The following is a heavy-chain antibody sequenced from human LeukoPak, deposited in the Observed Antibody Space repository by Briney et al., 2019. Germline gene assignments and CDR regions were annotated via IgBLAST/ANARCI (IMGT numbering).Heavy chain of an antibody. CDR3: ARLAYCGGDCFSGLNPFDY. J-gene: IGHJ4*02. V-gene: IGHV3-23*01. CDR2: ISGSGGST. Sequence: PGGSLRLSCAASGFTFSSYAMSWVRQAPGKGLEWVSAISGSGGSTYYADSVKGRFTISRDNSKNTLYLQMNSLRAEDTAVYYCARLAYCGGDCFSGLNPFDYWGQGALVTVSS. CDR1: GFTFSSYA. D-gene: IGHD2-21*01.